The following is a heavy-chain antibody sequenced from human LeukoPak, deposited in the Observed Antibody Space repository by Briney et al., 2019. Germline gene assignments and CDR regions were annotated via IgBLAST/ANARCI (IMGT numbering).Heavy chain of an antibody. J-gene: IGHJ4*02. Sequence: GASVKVSCKASGYTFTSYGISWVRQAPGQGLEWMGWISAYNGNTNYAQKLQGRVTMTTDTSTSTAYMELRSLRSDDTAVYYCVKTLIAAAGTGYDYWGQGTLVTVSS. CDR1: GYTFTSYG. D-gene: IGHD6-13*01. CDR3: VKTLIAAAGTGYDY. V-gene: IGHV1-18*01. CDR2: ISAYNGNT.